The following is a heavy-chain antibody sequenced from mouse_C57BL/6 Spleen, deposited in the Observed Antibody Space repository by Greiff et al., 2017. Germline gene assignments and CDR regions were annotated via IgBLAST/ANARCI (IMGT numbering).Heavy chain of an antibody. Sequence: VQLKHSGPVLVKPGASVKMSCKASGYTFTDYYMNWVKQSHGKSLEWIGVINPYNGGTSYNQKFKGKATLTVDKSSSTAYMELNSLTSEDSAVYYCARARDGYPWFAYWGQGTLVTVSA. V-gene: IGHV1-19*01. D-gene: IGHD2-3*01. J-gene: IGHJ3*01. CDR3: ARARDGYPWFAY. CDR1: GYTFTDYY. CDR2: INPYNGGT.